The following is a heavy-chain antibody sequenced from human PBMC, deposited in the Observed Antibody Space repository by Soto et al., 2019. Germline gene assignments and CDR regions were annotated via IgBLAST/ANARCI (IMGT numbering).Heavy chain of an antibody. D-gene: IGHD6-19*01. Sequence: QVQLVQSGAEVKKPGASVKVSCKASGYTFTGYYMHWVQQAPGQGLEWMGWINPNSGGTNYAQKFQGWVTMTRDTCSSTASMDLSRLRFDDTPAYYCAGYYLGGIAVAGIGYWVQGSLV. J-gene: IGHJ4*02. V-gene: IGHV1-2*04. CDR3: AGYYLGGIAVAGIGY. CDR2: INPNSGGT. CDR1: GYTFTGYY.